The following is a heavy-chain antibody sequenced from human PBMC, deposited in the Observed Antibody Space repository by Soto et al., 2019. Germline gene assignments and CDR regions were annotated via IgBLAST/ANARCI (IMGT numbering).Heavy chain of an antibody. V-gene: IGHV4-31*03. CDR3: ARDGVGVDYYYGMDV. D-gene: IGHD2-21*01. J-gene: IGHJ6*02. Sequence: QVQLQESGPGLVKPSQTLSLTCTVSGGSISSGGYYWSWIRQHPGKGLEWIGYIYYSGSTYYNPSLKSRVTISVDTSKNQFSLKLSSVTAADTAVYYCARDGVGVDYYYGMDVWGQATTVTVSS. CDR1: GGSISSGGYY. CDR2: IYYSGST.